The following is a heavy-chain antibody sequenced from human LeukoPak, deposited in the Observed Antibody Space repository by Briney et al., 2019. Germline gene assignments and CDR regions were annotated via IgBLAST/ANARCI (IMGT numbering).Heavy chain of an antibody. CDR2: LSGTGGST. J-gene: IGHJ4*02. CDR3: AREGEKGDGYNHGFDF. V-gene: IGHV3-23*01. D-gene: IGHD5-24*01. Sequence: GGSLRLSCAASGFTFSNYAMSWVRQAPGKGLKWVSTLSGTGGSTYYADSVKGRFTISRDTSKNTLNLQMNSLRAEDTAAYYCAREGEKGDGYNHGFDFWGQGTLVTVSS. CDR1: GFTFSNYA.